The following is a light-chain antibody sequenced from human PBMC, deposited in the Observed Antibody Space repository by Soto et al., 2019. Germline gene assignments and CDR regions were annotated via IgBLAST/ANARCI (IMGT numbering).Light chain of an antibody. J-gene: IGKJ3*01. V-gene: IGKV3-15*01. CDR2: GAS. CDR1: QSVSSD. CDR3: QQYKNWPPFT. Sequence: EVVMTQSPATLSVSPGERATLSCRASQSVSSDLAWYQQKPGQAPRLLIYGASTRATGVPARFSGSGSGTEFSLTISSLQSEDFAVYYCQQYKNWPPFTFGPRTKVDIK.